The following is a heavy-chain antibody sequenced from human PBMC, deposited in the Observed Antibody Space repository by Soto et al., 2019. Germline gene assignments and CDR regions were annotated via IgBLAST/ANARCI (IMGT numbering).Heavy chain of an antibody. CDR2: ISGSGRIT. Sequence: GGSLRLSCAASGFIFSSYAMHWVRQAPGKGLEWVSSISGSGRITDYADFVKGRFTISRDSSKDALYLEMNSLRADDTAVYFCAKDPYSDVWSGYFPYFDYWARRILVTVSS. CDR3: AKDPYSDVWSGYFPYFDY. CDR1: GFIFSSYA. J-gene: IGHJ4*02. D-gene: IGHD3-3*01. V-gene: IGHV3-23*01.